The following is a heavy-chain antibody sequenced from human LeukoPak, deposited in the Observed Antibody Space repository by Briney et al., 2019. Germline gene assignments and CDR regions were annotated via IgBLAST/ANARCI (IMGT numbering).Heavy chain of an antibody. V-gene: IGHV3-30*04. J-gene: IGHJ3*02. CDR2: ISYDGSKK. Sequence: GGSLRLSCAASGFIFTNYAMHWVRQAPGEGLEWMAAISYDGSKKFYADSVKGRFTISRDNSKNTLSLRMNSLGDGDTAVYYCARDYGRIWGQGTMVTVSS. CDR1: GFIFTNYA. D-gene: IGHD3-10*01. CDR3: ARDYGRI.